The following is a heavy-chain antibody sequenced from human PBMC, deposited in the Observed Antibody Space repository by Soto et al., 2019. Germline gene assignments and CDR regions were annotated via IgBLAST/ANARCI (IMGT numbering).Heavy chain of an antibody. CDR1: GYSFTNYW. V-gene: IGHV5-10-1*01. J-gene: IGHJ4*02. Sequence: PGESLKISCKGSGYSFTNYWIIWVRQMLGKGLEWMGRINPSDSYNNYSPSLQGHVTISADKSLSTAYLQWSSLRASDTAIYYCARRIYYDLLTGYPHDYFDSWGQGTQVTVSS. D-gene: IGHD3-9*01. CDR3: ARRIYYDLLTGYPHDYFDS. CDR2: INPSDSYN.